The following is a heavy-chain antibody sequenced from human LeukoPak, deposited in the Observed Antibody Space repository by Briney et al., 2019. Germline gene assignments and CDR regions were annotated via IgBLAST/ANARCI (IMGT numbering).Heavy chain of an antibody. CDR2: IYYSGST. CDR3: AASSGWLLDY. Sequence: SETLSHTCTVSGGSISDYYWSWIRQPPGKGLEWIGYIYYSGSTNYNPSLKSRVTISVDTSKNQFSLKLSSVTAADTAVYYCAASSGWLLDYWGQGTLVTVSS. V-gene: IGHV4-59*08. J-gene: IGHJ4*02. D-gene: IGHD6-19*01. CDR1: GGSISDYY.